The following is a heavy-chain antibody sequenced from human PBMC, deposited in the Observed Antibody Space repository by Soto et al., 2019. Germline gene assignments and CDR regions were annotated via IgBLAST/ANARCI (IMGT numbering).Heavy chain of an antibody. J-gene: IGHJ3*02. CDR3: ATGAQWEHAFDI. Sequence: ASVKVSCKVSGYTLTELSMHWVRQAPGKGLEWMGGFDPEDGETIYAQKFQGRVTMTEDTSTDTAYMELSSLRSEDTAVYYCATGAQWEHAFDIWGQGTMVTVSS. CDR1: GYTLTELS. D-gene: IGHD1-26*01. V-gene: IGHV1-24*01. CDR2: FDPEDGET.